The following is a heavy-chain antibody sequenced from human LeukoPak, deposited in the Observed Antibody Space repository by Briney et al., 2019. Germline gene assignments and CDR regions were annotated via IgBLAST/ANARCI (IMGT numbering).Heavy chain of an antibody. D-gene: IGHD5-18*01. CDR3: ARDRGYSYGSDVYYYYYGMDV. CDR2: IYSGGST. J-gene: IGHJ6*02. V-gene: IGHV3-66*01. CDR1: GFTVSSNY. Sequence: PGGSLRLSCAASGFTVSSNYMSWVRQAPGKGLEWVSVIYSGGSTYYADSVKGRFTISRDNSKNTLYLQMNSLRAEDTAVYYCARDRGYSYGSDVYYYYYGMDVWGQGTTVTVSS.